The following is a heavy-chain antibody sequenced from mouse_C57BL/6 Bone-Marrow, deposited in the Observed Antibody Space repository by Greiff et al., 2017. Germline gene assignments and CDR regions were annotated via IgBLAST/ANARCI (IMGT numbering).Heavy chain of an antibody. CDR2: IDPENGDT. CDR1: GFNIKDDY. D-gene: IGHD2-1*01. CDR3: TPPFYYGPYGGFAY. V-gene: IGHV14-4*01. Sequence: EVQLQQSGAELVRPGASVKLSCTASGFNIKDDYMHWVKQRPEQGLEWIGWIDPENGDTEYASKFQGKATITADTSSNTAYLQLSSLTSEDTAVYYCTPPFYYGPYGGFAYWGQGTLVTVSA. J-gene: IGHJ3*01.